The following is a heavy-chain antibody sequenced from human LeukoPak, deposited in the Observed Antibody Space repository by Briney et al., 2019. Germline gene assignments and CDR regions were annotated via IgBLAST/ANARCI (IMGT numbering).Heavy chain of an antibody. D-gene: IGHD6-13*01. Sequence: SQTLSLTCAVSGGSISSGGYSWSWIRQHPGKGLEWIGYIYYSGSTYYNPSLKSRVTISVDTSKNQFSLKLSSVTAADTAVYYCARTGYSSSWYYFDYWGQGTLVTVSS. J-gene: IGHJ4*02. V-gene: IGHV4-31*11. CDR3: ARTGYSSSWYYFDY. CDR2: IYYSGST. CDR1: GGSISSGGYS.